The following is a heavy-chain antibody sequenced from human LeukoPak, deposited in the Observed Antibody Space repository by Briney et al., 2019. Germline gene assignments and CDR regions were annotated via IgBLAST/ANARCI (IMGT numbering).Heavy chain of an antibody. CDR1: GYSFTSYW. D-gene: IGHD5-24*01. V-gene: IGHV5-51*01. J-gene: IGHJ4*02. CDR2: IYPGDSDA. Sequence: GESLKVSCKGSGYSFTSYWIGWVRQMPGKGLEWMGIIYPGDSDARYSPSFQGQVTISADKSISTAYLQWSSLKASDTAMYYCAIASGYNPSAFDYWGQGTLVTVSS. CDR3: AIASGYNPSAFDY.